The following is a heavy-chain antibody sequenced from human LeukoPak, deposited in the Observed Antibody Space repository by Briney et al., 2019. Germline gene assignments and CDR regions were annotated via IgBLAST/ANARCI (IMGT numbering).Heavy chain of an antibody. CDR2: IIPVLNIT. J-gene: IGHJ6*02. V-gene: IGHV1-69*04. Sequence: ASVKVSCKTSGGTFSSSAITWVRQAPGQGLEWMGRIIPVLNITTYAQKFQGSVTITADTSTSTVYMELSSLRSEETAVYYCARDQGLTAPPPHGLDVWGQGTTVIVSS. CDR1: GGTFSSSA. D-gene: IGHD5-18*01. CDR3: ARDQGLTAPPPHGLDV.